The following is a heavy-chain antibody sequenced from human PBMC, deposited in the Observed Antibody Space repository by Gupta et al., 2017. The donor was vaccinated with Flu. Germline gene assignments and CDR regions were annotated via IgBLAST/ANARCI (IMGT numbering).Heavy chain of an antibody. Sequence: EVQLVKSGGGLVQPGGSVRLSCAASGFTLSSYEMNWVRQAPGKGLEWVSYISSSGSTIYYADSVKGRFTISRDKAKNSLYLQMNRLRAEDTAVYYCASTYDDSLGDDAFDIWGQGTMVTVSS. J-gene: IGHJ3*02. V-gene: IGHV3-48*03. CDR2: ISSSGSTI. D-gene: IGHD3-9*01. CDR1: GFTLSSYE. CDR3: ASTYDDSLGDDAFDI.